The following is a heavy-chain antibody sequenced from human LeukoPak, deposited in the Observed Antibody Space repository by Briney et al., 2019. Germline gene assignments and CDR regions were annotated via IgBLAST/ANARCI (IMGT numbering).Heavy chain of an antibody. CDR3: ARIGYSTSWANFDY. Sequence: GTSLRLSCAASGFTFKNYGMHWVRQAPGKGLEWVASIRTDGGEKYHADSVQGRFNISRDNSKNTLYLQMDSLRAEDTALYYYARIGYSTSWANFDYWGQGTLVTVSS. CDR1: GFTFKNYG. CDR2: IRTDGGEK. V-gene: IGHV3-33*01. D-gene: IGHD6-13*01. J-gene: IGHJ4*02.